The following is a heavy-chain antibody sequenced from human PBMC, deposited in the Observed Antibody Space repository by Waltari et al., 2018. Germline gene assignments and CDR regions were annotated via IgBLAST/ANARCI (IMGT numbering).Heavy chain of an antibody. Sequence: EVQLVESGGGLVQPGRSLRLSCAASGFPFDDYAMHWVRQAPGKDLEWVSGISWNSGSIGYADSVKGRFTISRDNAKNSLYLQMNSLRAEDTALYYCAKEGGLAPFDYWGQGTLVTVSS. V-gene: IGHV3-9*01. J-gene: IGHJ4*02. CDR3: AKEGGLAPFDY. D-gene: IGHD3-16*01. CDR1: GFPFDDYA. CDR2: ISWNSGSI.